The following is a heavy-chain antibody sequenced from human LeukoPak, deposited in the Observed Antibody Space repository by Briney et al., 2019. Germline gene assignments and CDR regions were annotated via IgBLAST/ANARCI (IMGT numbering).Heavy chain of an antibody. J-gene: IGHJ4*02. CDR3: VNLGYSD. CDR2: IKNDGSDK. D-gene: IGHD5-12*01. V-gene: IGHV3-7*01. CDR1: GFSFSAAW. Sequence: GGSLRLSCEASGFSFSAAWMTWVRQAPGKGLEWVATIKNDGSDKYYVDSVRGRFTLSRDNAKNSVYLQMNSLRVEDTAVYYCVNLGYSDGGQGTLVTVSS.